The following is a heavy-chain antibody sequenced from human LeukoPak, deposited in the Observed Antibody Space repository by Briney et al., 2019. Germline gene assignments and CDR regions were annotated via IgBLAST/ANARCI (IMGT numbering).Heavy chain of an antibody. D-gene: IGHD3-22*01. J-gene: IGHJ4*02. CDR3: ARWVHYYVSSGDGSG. CDR2: MNPNSGNT. Sequence: ASVKVSCKASGYTFTSYDINWVRQATGQGLEWMGWMNPNSGNTGYAQKFQGRVAMTRNTSISTDYMELSSLSADDPAAYYCARWVHYYVSSGDGSGWGQGSLVTVSS. CDR1: GYTFTSYD. V-gene: IGHV1-8*02.